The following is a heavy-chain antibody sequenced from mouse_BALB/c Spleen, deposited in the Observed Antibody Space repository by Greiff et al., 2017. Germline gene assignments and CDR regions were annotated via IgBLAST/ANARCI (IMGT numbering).Heavy chain of an antibody. V-gene: IGHV3-6*02. J-gene: IGHJ1*01. CDR3: ARDKGYYWYLDV. CDR1: GYSITSGYY. CDR2: ISYDGSN. Sequence: EVQLLASGPGLVKPSQSLSLTCSVTGYSITSGYYWNWIRQFPGNKLEWMGYISYDGSNNYNPSLKNRISITRDTSKNQFFLKLNSVTTEDTATYYGARDKGYYWYLDVWGAGTTVTVAS.